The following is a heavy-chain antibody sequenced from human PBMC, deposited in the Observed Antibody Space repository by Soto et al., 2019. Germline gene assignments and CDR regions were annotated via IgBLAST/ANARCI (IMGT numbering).Heavy chain of an antibody. Sequence: PGGSRRPSCAASEFTFSDAWMSWVRQAPGKGLEWVGRIKSKTEGGTTDYAAPVKGRFSISRDDSKNTLYLQMDNLKTEDTAVYYCTTDFCGSCRRATCQVDYSGQGTLVTFSS. D-gene: IGHD2-2*03. CDR3: TTDFCGSCRRATCQVDY. V-gene: IGHV3-15*01. J-gene: IGHJ4*02. CDR2: IKSKTEGGTT. CDR1: EFTFSDAW.